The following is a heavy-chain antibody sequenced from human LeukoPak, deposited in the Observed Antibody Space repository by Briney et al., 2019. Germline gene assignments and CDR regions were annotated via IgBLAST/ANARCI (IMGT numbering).Heavy chain of an antibody. D-gene: IGHD4-17*01. CDR1: GDSINSGGYY. CDR2: IYYSGSA. Sequence: PSETLSLTCSVSGDSINSGGYYWSWIRQHPGKGLEWIGDIYYSGSASYNPSLKSRVSISLDTSKNQFSLRMSSVTAADTAIYYCARVDYGDLVVGPYYYGMDVWGQGTTVTVSS. V-gene: IGHV4-31*03. J-gene: IGHJ6*02. CDR3: ARVDYGDLVVGPYYYGMDV.